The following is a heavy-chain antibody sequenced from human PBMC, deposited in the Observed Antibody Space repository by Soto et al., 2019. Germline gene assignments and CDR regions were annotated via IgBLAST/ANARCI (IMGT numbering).Heavy chain of an antibody. Sequence: SETLSLTCDVSGYSMTSGFYWGWIRQTPGKGLEWIGSVYHSGATYYNPSLQSRVSISVDTSKSQFSLKLISATAADTGTYYCARERSFARPTGWFEPWGQGTQVTVSS. CDR3: ARERSFARPTGWFEP. D-gene: IGHD6-25*01. J-gene: IGHJ5*02. CDR1: GYSMTSGFY. CDR2: VYHSGAT. V-gene: IGHV4-38-2*02.